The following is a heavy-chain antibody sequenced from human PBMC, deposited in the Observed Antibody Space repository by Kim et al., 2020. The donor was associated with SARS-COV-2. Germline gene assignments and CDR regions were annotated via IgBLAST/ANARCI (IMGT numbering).Heavy chain of an antibody. Sequence: GGSLRLSCAASGFTFSSYGMHWVRQAPGKGLEWVAVISYDGSNKYYADSVKGRFTISRDNSKNTLYLQMNSLRAEDTAVYYCAKGSRGYYYWAVWYFDLWGRGTLVTVSS. D-gene: IGHD3-22*01. J-gene: IGHJ2*01. CDR1: GFTFSSYG. CDR3: AKGSRGYYYWAVWYFDL. V-gene: IGHV3-30*18. CDR2: ISYDGSNK.